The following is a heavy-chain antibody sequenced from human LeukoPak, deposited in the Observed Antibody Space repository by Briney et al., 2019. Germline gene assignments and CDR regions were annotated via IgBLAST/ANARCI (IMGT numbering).Heavy chain of an antibody. CDR2: IISSSSYI. V-gene: IGHV3-21*01. J-gene: IGHJ6*01. D-gene: IGHD2-15*01. CDR1: GFTFSSYT. CDR3: ARGSEGYCSGGGCYYGMDV. Sequence: GGSLRLSCSASGFTFSSYTMIWARQPPGEGLEWVSYIISSSSYIYYADSVKGRFTISRDNAENSLYLQMNSLRAEDTAVYYCARGSEGYCSGGGCYYGMDVWGQGPRVTVSS.